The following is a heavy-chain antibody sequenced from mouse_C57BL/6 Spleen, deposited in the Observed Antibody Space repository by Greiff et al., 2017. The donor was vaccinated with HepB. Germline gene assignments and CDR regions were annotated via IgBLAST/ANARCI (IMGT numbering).Heavy chain of an antibody. D-gene: IGHD2-1*01. CDR3: ASRLYYGNPLYAMDY. V-gene: IGHV1-4*01. CDR1: GYTFTSYT. J-gene: IGHJ4*01. CDR2: INPSSGYT. Sequence: QVQLQQSGAELARPGASVKMSCKASGYTFTSYTMHWVKQRPGQGLEWIGYINPSSGYTKYNQKFKDKATLTADKSSSTAYMQLSSLTSEDSAVYYCASRLYYGNPLYAMDYWGQGTSVTVSS.